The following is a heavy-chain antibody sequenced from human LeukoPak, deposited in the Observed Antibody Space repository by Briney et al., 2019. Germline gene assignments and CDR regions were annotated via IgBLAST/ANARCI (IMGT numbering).Heavy chain of an antibody. D-gene: IGHD3-9*01. V-gene: IGHV4-39*07. CDR3: ARSHYDILTGYYSLAHFDY. Sequence: SETLSLTCTVSGGSISSSSYYWGWIRQPPGKGLEWIGSIYYSGSTYYNPSLKSRVTISVDTSKNQFSLKLSSVTAADTAVYYCARSHYDILTGYYSLAHFDYWGQGTLVTVSS. J-gene: IGHJ4*02. CDR1: GGSISSSSYY. CDR2: IYYSGST.